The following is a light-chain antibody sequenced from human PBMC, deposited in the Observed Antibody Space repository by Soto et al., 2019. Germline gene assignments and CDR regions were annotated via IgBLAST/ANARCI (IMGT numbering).Light chain of an antibody. CDR3: LQYIDRPRT. J-gene: IGKJ1*01. CDR1: QNLLCSDNKNY. V-gene: IGKV4-1*01. Sequence: DGVMTESPDTRAGSVGERATINCKSSQNLLCSDNKNYLGWYQQKSGQPPKLLISWAATRESGVPDRFIGSGSGTDFTLTISSLQAEDVAVYYCLQYIDRPRTFGQGTKVDIK. CDR2: WAA.